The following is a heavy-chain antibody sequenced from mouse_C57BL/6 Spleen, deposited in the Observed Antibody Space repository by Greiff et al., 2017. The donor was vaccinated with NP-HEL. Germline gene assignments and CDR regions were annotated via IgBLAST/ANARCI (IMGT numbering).Heavy chain of an antibody. V-gene: IGHV5-9-1*02. CDR1: GFTFSSYA. D-gene: IGHD1-1*01. Sequence: EVKLMESGEGLVKPGGSLKLSCAASGFTFSSYAMSWVRQTPEKRLEWVAYISSGGDYIYYADNARNTLYLQMSSLKSEDTAMYYCTRDFPITTVVAPNWYFDVWGTGTTVTVSS. CDR2: ISSGGDYI. J-gene: IGHJ1*03. CDR3: TRDFPITTVVAPNWYFDV.